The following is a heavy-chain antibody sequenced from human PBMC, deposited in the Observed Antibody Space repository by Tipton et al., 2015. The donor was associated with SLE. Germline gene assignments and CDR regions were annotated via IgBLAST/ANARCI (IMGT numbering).Heavy chain of an antibody. Sequence: QLVQSGAEVKKPGASVKVSCKASGFIFTKSYMHWVRQAPGQGLEWMGIINPSDGGTTYAQQFQGRVTMTRDTSTSTVYLELSSLRSDDTAVYYCALGIVVVPAAPLAYWGQGTLVTVSS. J-gene: IGHJ4*02. V-gene: IGHV1-46*01. CDR2: INPSDGGT. CDR3: ALGIVVVPAAPLAY. D-gene: IGHD2-2*01. CDR1: GFIFTKSY.